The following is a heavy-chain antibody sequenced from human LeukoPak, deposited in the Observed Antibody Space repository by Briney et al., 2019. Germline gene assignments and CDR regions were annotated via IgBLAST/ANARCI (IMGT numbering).Heavy chain of an antibody. Sequence: GGSLRLSCAASGFTVSSNYMSWVRQAPGKGLEWVSVIYSGGSTYYADSVKGRFTISRDNSKNTLYLQMNSLRAEDTAVYYCAKDAAVLRFLEWLLYADYWGQGTLVTVSS. CDR1: GFTVSSNY. D-gene: IGHD3-3*01. CDR3: AKDAAVLRFLEWLLYADY. V-gene: IGHV3-66*02. CDR2: IYSGGST. J-gene: IGHJ4*02.